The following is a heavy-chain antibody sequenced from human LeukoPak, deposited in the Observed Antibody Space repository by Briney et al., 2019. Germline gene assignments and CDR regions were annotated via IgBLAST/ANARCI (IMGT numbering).Heavy chain of an antibody. V-gene: IGHV1-8*03. CDR3: ARRAVDNSYYYYMDV. CDR1: GYTFTGYY. Sequence: ASMKVSCKASGYTFTGYYIHWVRQVTGQGLEWMGWMNPKSGNTGYAQKFQGRVTITRNTSISTAYMEVSSLRYEDTAVYYCARRAVDNSYYYYMDVWGKGTTVTVSS. D-gene: IGHD6-19*01. CDR2: MNPKSGNT. J-gene: IGHJ6*03.